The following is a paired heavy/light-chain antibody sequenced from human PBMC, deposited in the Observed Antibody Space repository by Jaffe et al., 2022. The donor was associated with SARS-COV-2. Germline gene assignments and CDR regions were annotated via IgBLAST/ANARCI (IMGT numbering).Light chain of an antibody. CDR1: NIGSKN. V-gene: IGLV3-9*01. J-gene: IGLJ2*01. CDR3: QVWDSSVV. Sequence: SYELTQPLSVSVALGQTARITCGGNNIGSKNVHWYQQKPGQAPVLVIYRDSNRPSGIPERFSGSNSGNTATLTISRAQAGDEADYYCQVWDSSVVFGGGTKLTVL. CDR2: RDS.
Heavy chain of an antibody. V-gene: IGHV3-30*18. Sequence: QVQLVESGGGVVQPGRSLRLSCAASGFNFSSYGMHWVRQAPGKGLEWVAVISYDGSNKYYADSVKGRFTISRDNSKNTLYLQMNSLRAEDTAVYYCAKIRAATLGPNHQDYYYGMDVWGQGTTVTVSS. CDR1: GFNFSSYG. D-gene: IGHD2-15*01. CDR3: AKIRAATLGPNHQDYYYGMDV. J-gene: IGHJ6*02. CDR2: ISYDGSNK.